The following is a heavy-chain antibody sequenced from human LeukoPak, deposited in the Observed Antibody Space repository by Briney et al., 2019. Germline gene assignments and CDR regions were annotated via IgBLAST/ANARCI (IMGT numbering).Heavy chain of an antibody. CDR3: ARHLLIAAAGTLSWFDP. Sequence: ASVKVSCKASGYTFTSYYMHWVRQAPGQGLEWMEIINPSGGSTSYAQKFQGRVTMTRDTSTSTVYMELSSLRSEDTAVYYCARHLLIAAAGTLSWFDPWGQGTLVTVSS. D-gene: IGHD6-13*01. V-gene: IGHV1-46*03. CDR2: INPSGGST. J-gene: IGHJ5*02. CDR1: GYTFTSYY.